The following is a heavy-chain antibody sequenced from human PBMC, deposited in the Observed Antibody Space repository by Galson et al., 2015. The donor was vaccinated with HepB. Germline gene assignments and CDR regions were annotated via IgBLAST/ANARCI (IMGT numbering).Heavy chain of an antibody. J-gene: IGHJ4*02. Sequence: SLRLSCAASGFTFSSYGMNWVRQAPGKGLEWVAVIWYDGSNKYYADSVKGRFTISRDNSKNTLYLQMNSLRAEDTAVYYCARGSDSSGYTSFDYWGQGTLVTVSS. CDR2: IWYDGSNK. CDR3: ARGSDSSGYTSFDY. V-gene: IGHV3-33*08. D-gene: IGHD3-22*01. CDR1: GFTFSSYG.